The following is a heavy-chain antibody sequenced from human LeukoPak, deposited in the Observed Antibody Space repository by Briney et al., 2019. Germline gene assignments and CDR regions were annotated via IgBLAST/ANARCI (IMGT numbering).Heavy chain of an antibody. V-gene: IGHV4-34*01. Sequence: KPSETLSLTCAVYGVSFSGYYWSWIRQPPGKGLEWIGEINHSGSTNYNPSLKSRVTISVDTSKNQFSLKLGSVTAADTAMFYCARAVSFGEGAFDIWGQGTMVTVSS. CDR2: INHSGST. CDR3: ARAVSFGEGAFDI. J-gene: IGHJ3*02. D-gene: IGHD3-10*01. CDR1: GVSFSGYY.